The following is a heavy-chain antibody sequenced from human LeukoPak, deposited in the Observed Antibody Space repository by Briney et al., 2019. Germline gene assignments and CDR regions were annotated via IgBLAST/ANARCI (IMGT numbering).Heavy chain of an antibody. Sequence: PSQTLSLTCTVSGDSLTSGSRYWSWIRQPAGKGLEWIGHFYSSTRTTYNPSLESRVTISGDTAKNQFSLKLDSVPAADTAVYFCARCMSELDYGDYAYYYHMDVWGKGTTVTVSS. D-gene: IGHD4-17*01. CDR3: ARCMSELDYGDYAYYYHMDV. V-gene: IGHV4-61*09. CDR2: FYSSTRT. J-gene: IGHJ6*03. CDR1: GDSLTSGSRY.